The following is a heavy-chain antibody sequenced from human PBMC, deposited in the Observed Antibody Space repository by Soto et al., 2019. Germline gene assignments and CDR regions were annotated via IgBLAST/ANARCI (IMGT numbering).Heavy chain of an antibody. V-gene: IGHV4-31*03. CDR1: GGSISSGGYY. D-gene: IGHD2-15*01. J-gene: IGHJ5*02. CDR3: ARGGYCSGGSCYSGNWFAP. Sequence: SETLSLTCTVSGGSISSGGYYWSWIRQHPGKGLEWIGYIYYSGSTYYNPSLKSRVTISVDTSKNQFSLKLSSVTAADTAVYYCARGGYCSGGSCYSGNWFAPWGQGTLVTVPS. CDR2: IYYSGST.